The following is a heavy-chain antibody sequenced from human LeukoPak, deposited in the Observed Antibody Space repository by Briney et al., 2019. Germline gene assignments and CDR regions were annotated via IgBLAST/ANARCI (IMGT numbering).Heavy chain of an antibody. Sequence: SGGSLRLSCAASGFTFIKYWMLWVRQAPGKGLESVSRINTDGTVTTYADSVKGRFTVSRDNADNTMFLQMNSVRDEDTAVYYCATKQWLAPPPDSWGQGTTVTVSS. CDR1: GFTFIKYW. CDR2: INTDGTVT. CDR3: ATKQWLAPPPDS. V-gene: IGHV3-74*01. D-gene: IGHD6-19*01. J-gene: IGHJ6*02.